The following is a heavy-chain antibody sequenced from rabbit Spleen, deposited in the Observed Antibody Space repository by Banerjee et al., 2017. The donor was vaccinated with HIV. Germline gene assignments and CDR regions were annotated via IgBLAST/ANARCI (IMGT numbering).Heavy chain of an antibody. D-gene: IGHD8-1*01. CDR2: INAVTGKA. Sequence: QEQLVESGGGLVKPGASLTLTCKASGFSFSNKAVMCWVRQAPGKGLEWIACINAVTGKAVYASWAKGRITFSKTSSTTVTLQTTSLTAADTATYFCARDAGTSFSTYGMDLWGPGTLVTVS. CDR1: GFSFSNKAV. V-gene: IGHV1S45*01. CDR3: ARDAGTSFSTYGMDL. J-gene: IGHJ6*01.